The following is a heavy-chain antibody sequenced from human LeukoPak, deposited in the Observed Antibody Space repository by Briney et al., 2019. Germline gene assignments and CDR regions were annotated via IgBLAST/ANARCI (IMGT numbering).Heavy chain of an antibody. J-gene: IGHJ4*02. D-gene: IGHD4-23*01. CDR3: ARVGVDDSGNIIKYFFDY. CDR2: IYYSGTA. CDR1: GGSISSYY. V-gene: IGHV4-59*01. Sequence: SETLSLTCTVSGGSISSYYWSWIRQPPGKGLEWIGYIYYSGTANYNPSLKSRVIISVDTSKNQFSLKLSPVTAADTAVYYCARVGVDDSGNIIKYFFDYWGQGTLVTVSS.